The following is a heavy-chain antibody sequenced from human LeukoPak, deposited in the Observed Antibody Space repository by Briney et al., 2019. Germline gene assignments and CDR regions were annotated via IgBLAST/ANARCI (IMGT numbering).Heavy chain of an antibody. D-gene: IGHD1-26*01. Sequence: GGSLRLSCAATGFTFKDYGMHWVRQPPGKGLEWVSSINWNGGGTDYADSVKGRFTISRDNAKNSLYLQLGSLRPEDTALYYCAKHMRATNTYSFFGLDVWGQGTTVTVSS. J-gene: IGHJ6*02. CDR1: GFTFKDYG. V-gene: IGHV3-9*01. CDR2: INWNGGGT. CDR3: AKHMRATNTYSFFGLDV.